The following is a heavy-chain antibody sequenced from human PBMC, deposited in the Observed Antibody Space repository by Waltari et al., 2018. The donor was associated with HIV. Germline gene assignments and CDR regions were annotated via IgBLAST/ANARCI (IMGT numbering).Heavy chain of an antibody. CDR1: GGPISSSSYY. J-gene: IGHJ1*01. D-gene: IGHD3-22*01. V-gene: IGHV4-39*01. CDR3: ARPRHYYDSSGYYYFFQH. CDR2: IYYSGST. Sequence: QLQLQESGPGLVKPSETLSLTCTVSGGPISSSSYYWGRIRQPPRKGLEWIGSIYYSGSTYYNPSLKSRVTISVDTSKNQFSLKLSSVTAADTAVYYCARPRHYYDSSGYYYFFQHWGQGTLVTVSS.